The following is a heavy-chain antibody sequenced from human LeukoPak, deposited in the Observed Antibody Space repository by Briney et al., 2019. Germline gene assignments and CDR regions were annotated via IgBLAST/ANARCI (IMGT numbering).Heavy chain of an antibody. CDR1: GFTISYYA. Sequence: GRSLRLSCAVSGFTISYYAMHWVRQAPGKGLEWVAVISNDGSNTDYADSVKGRFTISRDNSKNTVYLRLNSLRPGDTAVYYCATDGSGSPGDYWGQGTLVTVSS. CDR3: ATDGSGSPGDY. J-gene: IGHJ4*02. V-gene: IGHV3-30*04. D-gene: IGHD3-10*01. CDR2: ISNDGSNT.